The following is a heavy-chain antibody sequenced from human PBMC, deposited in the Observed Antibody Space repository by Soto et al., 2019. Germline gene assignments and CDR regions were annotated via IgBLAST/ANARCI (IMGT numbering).Heavy chain of an antibody. J-gene: IGHJ4*02. Sequence: ASVKVSCKASGYTFTSYGISWVRQAPGQGFEWMGWISVHNGNTKYAQKFQDRVTMTTDTATNTAYMDLRSLRSDDTAVYYCARGALLGSGYSSFDYWGQGALVTVSS. CDR2: ISVHNGNT. D-gene: IGHD3-3*01. CDR3: ARGALLGSGYSSFDY. V-gene: IGHV1-18*01. CDR1: GYTFTSYG.